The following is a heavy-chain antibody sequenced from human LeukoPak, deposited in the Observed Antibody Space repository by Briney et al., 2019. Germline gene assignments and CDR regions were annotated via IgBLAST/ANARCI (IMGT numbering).Heavy chain of an antibody. Sequence: GESLRLSCAGPGFSFSDGWMGWVRQAPGKGLEWVGRIKSKVDGGTTDYAAPVKGRFTISRDDSQNKLFLQMNSLEIGDTAVYYCAVERGGCSAVTCYAFNHWGQGTLVTVSS. CDR2: IKSKVDGGTT. D-gene: IGHD2-15*01. CDR3: AVERGGCSAVTCYAFNH. J-gene: IGHJ4*02. V-gene: IGHV3-15*01. CDR1: GFSFSDGW.